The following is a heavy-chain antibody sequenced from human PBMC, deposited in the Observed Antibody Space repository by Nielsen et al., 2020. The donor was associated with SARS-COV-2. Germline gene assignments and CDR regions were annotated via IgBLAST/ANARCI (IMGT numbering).Heavy chain of an antibody. J-gene: IGHJ1*01. Sequence: WIRQPPGKGLEWVGRIKSKTDGGTTDYAAPVKGRFTISRDDSENTLYLQMNSLKTEDTAVYYCTTGAYDSSGYHGDFQHWGQGTLVTVSS. V-gene: IGHV3-15*01. D-gene: IGHD3-22*01. CDR2: IKSKTDGGTT. CDR3: TTGAYDSSGYHGDFQH.